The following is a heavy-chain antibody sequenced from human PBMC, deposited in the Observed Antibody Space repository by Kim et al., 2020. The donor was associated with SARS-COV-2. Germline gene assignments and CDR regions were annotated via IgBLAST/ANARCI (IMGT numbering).Heavy chain of an antibody. Sequence: SVKGRFTISRENAKNSLYLQMNSLRAGDTAVYYCARGNYYGSGINGMDVWGQGTTVTVSS. V-gene: IGHV3-13*01. CDR3: ARGNYYGSGINGMDV. J-gene: IGHJ6*02. D-gene: IGHD3-10*01.